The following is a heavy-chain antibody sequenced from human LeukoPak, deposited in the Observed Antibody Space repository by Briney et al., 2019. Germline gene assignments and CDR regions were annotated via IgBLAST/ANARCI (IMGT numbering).Heavy chain of an antibody. CDR3: ARGFGELLPLDY. D-gene: IGHD3-10*01. J-gene: IGHJ4*02. Sequence: GGSLRLSCAASGFTFSSYGMHWVRQAPGKGLEWVAFIRYDGSNKYYADSVKGRFTISRDNSKNTLYLQMNSLRAEDTAVYYCARGFGELLPLDYWGQGTLVTVSS. CDR1: GFTFSSYG. V-gene: IGHV3-30*02. CDR2: IRYDGSNK.